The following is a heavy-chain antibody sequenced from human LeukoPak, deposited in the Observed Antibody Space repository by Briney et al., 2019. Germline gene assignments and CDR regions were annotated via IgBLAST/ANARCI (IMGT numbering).Heavy chain of an antibody. CDR2: IVVGSGNT. Sequence: SVNVSCKASGFTFISSAVQWVRQARGQRLEWIGWIVVGSGNTNYAQKFQERVTITRDMSTSTAYMELSSLRSEDTAVYYCARAPRSWGFDYWGQGTLVTVSS. D-gene: IGHD7-27*01. CDR3: ARAPRSWGFDY. CDR1: GFTFISSA. J-gene: IGHJ4*02. V-gene: IGHV1-58*01.